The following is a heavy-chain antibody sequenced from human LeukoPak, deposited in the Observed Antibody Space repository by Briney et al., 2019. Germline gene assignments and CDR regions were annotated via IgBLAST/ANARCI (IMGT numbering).Heavy chain of an antibody. D-gene: IGHD1-26*01. CDR2: ISYDGSNK. Sequence: GGSLRLSCAASGFTFSSYAMHWVRQAPGKGLEWVAVISYDGSNKYYADSVKGRFTTSRDNSKNTLYLQMNSLRAEDTAVYYCARTLSRWDDAFDIWGQGTMVTVSS. J-gene: IGHJ3*02. CDR1: GFTFSSYA. V-gene: IGHV3-30*04. CDR3: ARTLSRWDDAFDI.